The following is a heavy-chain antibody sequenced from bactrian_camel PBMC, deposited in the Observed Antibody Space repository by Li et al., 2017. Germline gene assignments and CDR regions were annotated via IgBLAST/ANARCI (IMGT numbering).Heavy chain of an antibody. CDR1: GDTKNYC. J-gene: IGHJ6*01. V-gene: IGHV3-3*01. D-gene: IGHD4*01. CDR2: IYTSGGTA. CDR3: AALPVGARPNSDHLLDLAAFGY. Sequence: HVQLVESGGGTAQTGGSLRLSCVASGDTKNYCMGWFRQGPGEEREGVAAIYTSGGTAVYGDSAKGRFTISQDRAENKVSLQMNNLRPEDTAMYYCAALPVGARPNSDHLLDLAAFGYWGQGTQVTVS.